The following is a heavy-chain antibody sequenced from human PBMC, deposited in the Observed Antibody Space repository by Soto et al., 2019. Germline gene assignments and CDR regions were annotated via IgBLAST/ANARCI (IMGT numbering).Heavy chain of an antibody. CDR2: IIPILGIA. Sequence: QVQLVQSGAEVKKPGSSVKVSCKASGGTFSSYTISWVRQAPGQGLEWMGRIIPILGIANYAQKFQGRVTITADKSTSTAYMELSSLRSEDTAVYYCARDSRGVATISPWFDPWGQGTLVTVSS. V-gene: IGHV1-69*02. CDR3: ARDSRGVATISPWFDP. CDR1: GGTFSSYT. D-gene: IGHD5-12*01. J-gene: IGHJ5*02.